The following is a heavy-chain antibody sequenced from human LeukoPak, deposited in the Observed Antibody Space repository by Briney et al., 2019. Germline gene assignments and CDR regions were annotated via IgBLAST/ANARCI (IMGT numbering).Heavy chain of an antibody. CDR2: ITPKSGGT. J-gene: IGHJ4*02. CDR1: GYTFPDYC. Sequence: ASVKVSCKASGYTFPDYCLHWVRQAPGQGLEWMGWITPKSGGTRYAQKFQGRVTLTRDTSISTAYMELSSLRSDDTAVYFCARDLGTPATDAEYFFDYWGQGTQVTVSS. D-gene: IGHD6-13*01. CDR3: ARDLGTPATDAEYFFDY. V-gene: IGHV1-2*02.